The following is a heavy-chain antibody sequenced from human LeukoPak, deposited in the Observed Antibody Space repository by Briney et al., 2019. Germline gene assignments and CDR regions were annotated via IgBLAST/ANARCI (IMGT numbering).Heavy chain of an antibody. D-gene: IGHD3-3*01. Sequence: PGGSLRPSCAASGFTFSSYAMSWVRQAPGKGLEWVSAISGSGGSTYYADSVKGRFTISRDNSKNTLYLQMNSLRAEDTAVYYCAKVTTLEWLPIDAFDIWGQGTMATVSS. CDR1: GFTFSSYA. V-gene: IGHV3-23*01. CDR2: ISGSGGST. CDR3: AKVTTLEWLPIDAFDI. J-gene: IGHJ3*02.